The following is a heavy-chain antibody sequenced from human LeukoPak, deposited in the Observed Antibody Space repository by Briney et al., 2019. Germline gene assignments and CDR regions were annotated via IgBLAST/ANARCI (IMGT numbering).Heavy chain of an antibody. CDR2: ISASGDNT. CDR3: AKEDYGDYGVGNY. V-gene: IGHV3-23*01. CDR1: GFTFSSHA. Sequence: GGSLRLSCVASGFTFSSHAMSWVRHAPGKGLEWVSAISASGDNTYYADSVKGRFTISRDNSKNTLYLQMNSLRAEDTAVYYCAKEDYGDYGVGNYWGQGTLVTVSS. D-gene: IGHD4-17*01. J-gene: IGHJ4*02.